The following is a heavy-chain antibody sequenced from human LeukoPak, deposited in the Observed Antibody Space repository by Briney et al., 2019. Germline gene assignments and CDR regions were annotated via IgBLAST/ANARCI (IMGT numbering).Heavy chain of an antibody. D-gene: IGHD1-26*01. Sequence: ASVKVSCKASGYTFTGYYMHWVRQAPGQGLEWMGRINPNSGGTNYAQKFQGRVTMTRDTSISTAYMELGRLRSDDTAVYYCARDRGSYGNDAFDIWGQGTMVTVSS. V-gene: IGHV1-2*06. CDR2: INPNSGGT. J-gene: IGHJ3*02. CDR1: GYTFTGYY. CDR3: ARDRGSYGNDAFDI.